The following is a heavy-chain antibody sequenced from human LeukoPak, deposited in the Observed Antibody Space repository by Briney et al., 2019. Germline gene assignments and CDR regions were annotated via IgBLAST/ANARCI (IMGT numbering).Heavy chain of an antibody. CDR1: GITFSSYT. CDR3: ARRYGDYVGSFEY. J-gene: IGHJ4*02. CDR2: ISTSSSYI. D-gene: IGHD4-17*01. Sequence: GGSLRLSCAASGITFSSYTMNWVRQAPGKGREWVSSISTSSSYIYYADSVKGRYTISRDNAKNSLYLQMNSLRAEDTAVYYCARRYGDYVGSFEYWGQGTLVTVSS. V-gene: IGHV3-21*01.